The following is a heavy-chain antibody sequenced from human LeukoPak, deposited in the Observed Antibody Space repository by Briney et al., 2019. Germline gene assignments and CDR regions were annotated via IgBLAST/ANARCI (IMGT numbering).Heavy chain of an antibody. V-gene: IGHV3-23*01. D-gene: IGHD1-26*01. CDR2: ISGSGGST. CDR3: AKDQVPAAHSGSYGIWNY. J-gene: IGHJ4*02. CDR1: GFTFSSYA. Sequence: GGSLRLSCAASGFTFSSYAMSWVRQAPGKGLEWVSAISGSGGSTYYADSVKGRFTISGDNSKNTLYLQMNSLRAEDTAVYYCAKDQVPAAHSGSYGIWNYWGQGTLVTVSS.